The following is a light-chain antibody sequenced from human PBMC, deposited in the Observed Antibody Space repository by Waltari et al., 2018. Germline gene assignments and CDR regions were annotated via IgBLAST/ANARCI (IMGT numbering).Light chain of an antibody. CDR2: GAS. CDR1: QNIGNF. V-gene: IGKV1-27*01. Sequence: DIQVTQSPSSLSASVGDTVTITCRASQNIGNFLAWFQQKPGKVPDLLIYGASTLQSGVPSRFSGSGSATDFTLTISGLQPEDVATYYCQKYNTALRRFGQGTKVEIK. J-gene: IGKJ1*01. CDR3: QKYNTALRR.